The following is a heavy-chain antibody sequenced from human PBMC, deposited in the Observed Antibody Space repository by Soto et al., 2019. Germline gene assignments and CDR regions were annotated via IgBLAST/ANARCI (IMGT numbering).Heavy chain of an antibody. CDR1: GFTFTSSA. CDR2: IVVGSGNT. V-gene: IGHV1-58*01. D-gene: IGHD3-3*01. J-gene: IGHJ6*02. Sequence: ASVKVSCKASGFTFTSSAVQWVRQARGQRLEWIGWIVVGSGNTNYAQKFQERVTITRDMSTSTAYMELSSLRSEDTAVYYCAAAGYYDFWSGYWLNHYYYGMDVWGQGTTVTVSS. CDR3: AAAGYYDFWSGYWLNHYYYGMDV.